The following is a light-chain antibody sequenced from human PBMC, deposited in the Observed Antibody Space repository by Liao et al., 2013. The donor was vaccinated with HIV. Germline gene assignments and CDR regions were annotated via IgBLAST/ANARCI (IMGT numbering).Light chain of an antibody. CDR2: YDS. Sequence: SYELTQAPSVSVSPGQTASITCSGDKLGDKYACWYQQKPGQSPVLVIYYDSDRPSGIPERFSGSNSGNTATLTISRVEAGDEADYYCQVWDSSSDHYVFGTGTKVTVL. CDR3: QVWDSSSDHYV. J-gene: IGLJ1*01. CDR1: KLGDKY. V-gene: IGLV3-1*01.